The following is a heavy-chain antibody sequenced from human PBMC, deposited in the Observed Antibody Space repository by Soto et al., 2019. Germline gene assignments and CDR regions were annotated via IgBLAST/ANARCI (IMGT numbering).Heavy chain of an antibody. CDR2: IYYSGST. CDR1: GGSISSYY. Sequence: SETLSLTCTVSGGSISSYYWSWIRQPPGKGLEWIGYIYYSGSTNYNPSLKSRVTISVDTSKNQFSLKLSSVTAADTAVHYYARRYGTSPAYWGTATMVTVSS. D-gene: IGHD4-17*01. J-gene: IGHJ4*02. V-gene: IGHV4-59*01. CDR3: ARRYGTSPAY.